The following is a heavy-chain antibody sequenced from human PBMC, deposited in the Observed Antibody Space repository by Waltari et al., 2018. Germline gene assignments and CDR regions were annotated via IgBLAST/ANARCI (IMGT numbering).Heavy chain of an antibody. J-gene: IGHJ6*02. CDR2: IIPTFGTT. V-gene: IGHV1-69*06. Sequence: QVQVVQSGAEVKKPGSSVRVSCKAYGGPFCSYGISWVRRAPGQGLEWMGGIIPTFGTTNYPQEFQGRVTITADKSTSTAYMELSSLRSADTAVYYCTGGYYESSGFSFSYTYNMDVWGQGTTVTVSS. CDR1: GGPFCSYG. CDR3: TGGYYESSGFSFSYTYNMDV. D-gene: IGHD3-22*01.